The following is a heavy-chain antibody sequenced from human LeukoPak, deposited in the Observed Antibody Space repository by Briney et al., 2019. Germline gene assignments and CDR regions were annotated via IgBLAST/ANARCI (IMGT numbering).Heavy chain of an antibody. CDR1: GYTFTEYY. Sequence: ASVKVSCKASGYTFTEYYLNWVRQAPGQGLEWMGWISPYSGATHYAQIFQGRVTMTRDTSISTAYMEVSSLRSDDSAVYFCAKAGYRGSSVNYFDYWGQGTLVTVSS. CDR2: ISPYSGAT. J-gene: IGHJ4*02. CDR3: AKAGYRGSSVNYFDY. D-gene: IGHD6-6*01. V-gene: IGHV1-2*02.